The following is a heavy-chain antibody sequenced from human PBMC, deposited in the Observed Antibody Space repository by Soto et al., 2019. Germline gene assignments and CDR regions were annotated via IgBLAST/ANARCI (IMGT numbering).Heavy chain of an antibody. Sequence: PWENLSLTCTISGGAIGSHYWTWIRQPAGKGLEWIGRIYSSGNTKYNPSLQSRVNMSLDTSKNRFSLRLESVTAADTAVYFCARVQRFSGWFDPSGQGPSVTGSS. CDR2: IYSSGNT. CDR1: GGAIGSHY. J-gene: IGHJ5*02. D-gene: IGHD3-3*01. CDR3: ARVQRFSGWFDP. V-gene: IGHV4-4*07.